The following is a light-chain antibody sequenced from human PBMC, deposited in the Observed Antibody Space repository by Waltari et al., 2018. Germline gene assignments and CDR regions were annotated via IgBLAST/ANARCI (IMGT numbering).Light chain of an antibody. V-gene: IGKV3-11*01. J-gene: IGKJ4*01. CDR3: QQRSNWPLT. CDR2: DAS. CDR1: QSVGSY. Sequence: EIVLTQSPATLSSSPGETATLSCRASQSVGSYLGWYQQKPGQAPRLLIYDASNRATGIPARFSGGGSGTDFTLTISSLEPEDFAVYYCQQRSNWPLTFGGGTKVEIK.